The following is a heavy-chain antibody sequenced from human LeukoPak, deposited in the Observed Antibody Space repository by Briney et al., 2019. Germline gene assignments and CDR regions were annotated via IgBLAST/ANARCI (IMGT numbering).Heavy chain of an antibody. J-gene: IGHJ3*02. CDR3: ARAQGSSGYYHDAFDI. D-gene: IGHD3-22*01. CDR2: IYDSGST. V-gene: IGHV4-39*07. CDR1: GGSISSGDYY. Sequence: PSQTLSLTRTVSGGSISSGDYYWSWIRQPPGKGLEWIGSIYDSGSTHYNPSLKSRVTMSVDTSKNQFSLNLNSVTAADTAVYYCARAQGSSGYYHDAFDIWGQGTMVTVSS.